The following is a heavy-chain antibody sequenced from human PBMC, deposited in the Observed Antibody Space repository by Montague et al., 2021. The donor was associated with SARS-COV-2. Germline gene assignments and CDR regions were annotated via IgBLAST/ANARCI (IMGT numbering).Heavy chain of an antibody. CDR3: VKGFTYYFASGGYPNYFDP. V-gene: IGHV3-23*01. J-gene: IGHJ5*02. D-gene: IGHD3-10*01. CDR1: GFTFSSYA. Sequence: SLRLSCAASGFTFSSYAMIWVRQAPGKGLEWVSTISSTGGSTYYADSVKGRFITSRDNSRNTVYMQMNNLRAEDTAVYYCVKGFTYYFASGGYPNYFDPWGQGTLVSVSS. CDR2: ISSTGGST.